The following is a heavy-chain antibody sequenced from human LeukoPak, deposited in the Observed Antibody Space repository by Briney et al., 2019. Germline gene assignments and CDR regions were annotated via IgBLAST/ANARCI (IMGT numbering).Heavy chain of an antibody. CDR1: RFTFISYS. V-gene: IGHV3-48*01. CDR3: AELGITMIVAV. J-gene: IGHJ6*03. D-gene: IGHD3-22*01. CDR2: ISNSGSTI. Sequence: GGCLRHSRAASRFTFISYSMNWVRQAPGRGVEGVSYISNSGSTIYYADSVKGRFTISGDKAQNSLYLQMNSLRAAGTAVYYCAELGITMIVAVWGKGPTV.